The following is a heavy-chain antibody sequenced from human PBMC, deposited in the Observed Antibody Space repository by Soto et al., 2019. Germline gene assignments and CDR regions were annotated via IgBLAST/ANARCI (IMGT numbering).Heavy chain of an antibody. V-gene: IGHV1-69*12. D-gene: IGHD1-26*01. Sequence: QVQLVQSGAEVKKPGSSVKVSCKASRTIFSNSAISWVRQAPGQGLEWMGGIIPVLGTANYAQKFQGRVTLTADEATNTAYMELSSRTSEETAVYYSAREEGDGYLDYWGQGAQVTVSS. CDR1: RTIFSNSA. CDR3: AREEGDGYLDY. CDR2: IIPVLGTA. J-gene: IGHJ4*02.